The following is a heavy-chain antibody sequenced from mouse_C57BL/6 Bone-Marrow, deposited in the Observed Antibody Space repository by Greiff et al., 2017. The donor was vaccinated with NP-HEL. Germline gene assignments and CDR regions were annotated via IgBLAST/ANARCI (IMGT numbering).Heavy chain of an antibody. Sequence: EVQVVESGGGLVKPGGSLKLSCAASGFTFSSYAMSWDRQTPEKRLEWVATISDGGSYTYYPDNVKGRFTISRDNAKNNLYLQMSHLKSEDTAMYYCARGDDGSSYGYWGQGTTLTVSS. CDR3: ARGDDGSSYGY. CDR1: GFTFSSYA. D-gene: IGHD1-1*01. J-gene: IGHJ2*01. V-gene: IGHV5-4*01. CDR2: ISDGGSYT.